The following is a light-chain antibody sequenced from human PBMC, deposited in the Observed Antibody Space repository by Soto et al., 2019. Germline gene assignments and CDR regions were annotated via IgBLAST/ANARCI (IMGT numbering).Light chain of an antibody. J-gene: IGKJ1*01. Sequence: IVLTHSPGTLSLSPGERATLSCRASQIVNDNYLAWYQQKPGQAPRLVIYGASNRATGVPDRFSASGSGTDFTLTISRLEPEDFAVYYCHQYGSSQTFGQGTKVDIK. CDR1: QIVNDNY. CDR2: GAS. V-gene: IGKV3-20*01. CDR3: HQYGSSQT.